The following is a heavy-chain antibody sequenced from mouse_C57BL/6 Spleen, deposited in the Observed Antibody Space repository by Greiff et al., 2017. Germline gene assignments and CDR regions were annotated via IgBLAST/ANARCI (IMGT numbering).Heavy chain of an antibody. D-gene: IGHD2-2*01. CDR3: AREGYYWYFDV. CDR2: IYPGDGDT. CDR1: GYAFSSSW. V-gene: IGHV1-82*01. J-gene: IGHJ1*03. Sequence: QVQLQQSGPELVKPGASVKISCKASGYAFSSSWMNWVKQRPGKGLEWIGRIYPGDGDTNYNGKFKGKATLTADKSSSTAYMQLSSLTSEDSAVYFCAREGYYWYFDVWGTGTTVPVSS.